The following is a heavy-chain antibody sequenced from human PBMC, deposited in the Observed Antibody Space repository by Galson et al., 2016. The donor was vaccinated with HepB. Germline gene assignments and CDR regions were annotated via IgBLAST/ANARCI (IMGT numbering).Heavy chain of an antibody. Sequence: SVKVSCKASGYSFSSFGISWVRQAPGQGLEWMGWINVYSGYTNYAQRLQGRATMTSDTSTSTAYMELRSLRSDDTAVYYCARVWETEAPPAPLEAPAIYGMDVWGHGTTVTVSS. J-gene: IGHJ6*02. D-gene: IGHD1-26*01. CDR1: GYSFSSFG. V-gene: IGHV1-18*01. CDR2: INVYSGYT. CDR3: ARVWETEAPPAPLEAPAIYGMDV.